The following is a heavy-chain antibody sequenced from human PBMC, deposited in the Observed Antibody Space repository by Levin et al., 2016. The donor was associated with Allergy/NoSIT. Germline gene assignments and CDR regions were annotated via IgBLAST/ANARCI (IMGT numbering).Heavy chain of an antibody. Sequence: SETLSLTCTVSGGSISSGSNYWGWVRQPPGKGLEWIGSAFYGGSTFYNPSLKSRVTISVDTSKNQFSLKLRSVTAADTAVYYCVRHFKGAWWGQGTLVTVSS. D-gene: IGHD3-16*01. J-gene: IGHJ4*02. CDR3: VRHFKGAW. CDR1: GGSISSGSNY. CDR2: AFYGGST. V-gene: IGHV4-39*01.